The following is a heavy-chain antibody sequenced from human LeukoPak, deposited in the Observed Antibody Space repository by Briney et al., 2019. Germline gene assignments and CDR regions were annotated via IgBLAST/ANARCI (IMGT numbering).Heavy chain of an antibody. J-gene: IGHJ5*02. V-gene: IGHV1-46*01. CDR2: INPSGGST. Sequence: ASVKVSCKASGYTFTSYYMHWVRQAPGQGLEWMGIINPSGGSTSYAQKFQGRATMTRDMSTSTVYMELSSLRSEDTAVYYCARVGGYCSGGSCNGYWFDPWGQGTLVTVSS. CDR1: GYTFTSYY. CDR3: ARVGGYCSGGSCNGYWFDP. D-gene: IGHD2-15*01.